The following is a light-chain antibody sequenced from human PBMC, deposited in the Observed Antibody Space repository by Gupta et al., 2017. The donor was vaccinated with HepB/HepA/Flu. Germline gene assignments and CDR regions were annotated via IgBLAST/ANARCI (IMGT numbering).Light chain of an antibody. CDR3: QQSDTTPRT. Sequence: LTQSPSSLSASVGDRVTITCRASQSISRNLNWYQQKPGKAPKLLIYAASSLQSGVPSRFSGSGSGTDFTLTISRLQPEDFATYYCQQSDTTPRTFGQGTKVEIK. CDR1: QSISRN. CDR2: AAS. J-gene: IGKJ1*01. V-gene: IGKV1-39*01.